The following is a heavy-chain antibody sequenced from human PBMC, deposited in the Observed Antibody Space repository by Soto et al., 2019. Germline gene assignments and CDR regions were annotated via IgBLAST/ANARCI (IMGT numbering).Heavy chain of an antibody. CDR1: GDSISSGGYY. Sequence: QVQLQESGPGLVKPSQTLSLTCTVSGDSISSGGYYWSWIRQHPGKGLEWIGHIYHSGSAYDNPSLKSRLTISLDTSKNQFSLRLSSVTAADTAVYYCARFFHSGGYYINWFDSWGQGTLVTVS. J-gene: IGHJ5*01. V-gene: IGHV4-31*03. CDR2: IYHSGSA. CDR3: ARFFHSGGYYINWFDS. D-gene: IGHD3-10*01.